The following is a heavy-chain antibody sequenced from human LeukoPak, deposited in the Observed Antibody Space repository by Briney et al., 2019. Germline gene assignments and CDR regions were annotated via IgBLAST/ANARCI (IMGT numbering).Heavy chain of an antibody. V-gene: IGHV1-2*02. CDR2: INPNSGGT. Sequence: ASVKVSCKASGYTFTGYYMHWVRQAPGQGPEWMGWINPNSGGTNYAQKFQGRVTMTRDTSISTAYMELSRLRSDDTAVYYCARDVGGYQRGYFDYWGQGTLVTVSS. CDR3: ARDVGGYQRGYFDY. J-gene: IGHJ4*02. D-gene: IGHD3-22*01. CDR1: GYTFTGYY.